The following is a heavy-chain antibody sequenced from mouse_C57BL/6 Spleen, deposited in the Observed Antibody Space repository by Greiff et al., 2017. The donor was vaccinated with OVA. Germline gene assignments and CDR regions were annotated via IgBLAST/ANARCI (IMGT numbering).Heavy chain of an antibody. J-gene: IGHJ4*01. CDR2: INPNNGGT. CDR3: ARVYYDPLMDY. D-gene: IGHD2-4*01. V-gene: IGHV1-26*01. CDR1: GYTFTDYY. Sequence: VQLQQSGPELVKPGASVKISCKASGYTFTDYYMNWVKQSHGKSLEWIGDINPNNGGTSYNQKFKGKATLTVDKSSSTAYMELRSLTSEDSAVYYCARVYYDPLMDYWGQGTSVTVSS.